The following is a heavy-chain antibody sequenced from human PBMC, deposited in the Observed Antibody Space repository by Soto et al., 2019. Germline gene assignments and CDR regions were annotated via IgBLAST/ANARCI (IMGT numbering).Heavy chain of an antibody. CDR1: GFPFWHYG. Sequence: QVQLVESGGGVVQPGRSLRLSCVGSGFPFWHYGMHWVRQAQGKGLEWVAVIWSDGKKESYADFVKGRFAISRDNFKDTLYLQMNSLRAEDTAVYYCARDRDGGWFHMDVWGQGTTVTVSS. CDR3: ARDRDGGWFHMDV. J-gene: IGHJ6*02. CDR2: IWSDGKKE. D-gene: IGHD6-19*01. V-gene: IGHV3-33*01.